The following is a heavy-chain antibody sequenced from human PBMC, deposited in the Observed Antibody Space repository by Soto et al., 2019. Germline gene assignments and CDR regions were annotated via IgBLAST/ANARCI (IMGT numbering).Heavy chain of an antibody. CDR3: ARGYYESSDYFVGSPIFDY. CDR1: GYSISSGYY. V-gene: IGHV4-38-2*01. D-gene: IGHD3-22*01. CDR2: IYHGGST. Sequence: NPSETLSLTCAVSGYSISSGYYWGWLRQPPGKGLEWIGSIYHGGSTYYNPSLNSRVTLSIDMTNNHVSLILNSVTAADTAVYYCARGYYESSDYFVGSPIFDYWGQGSLVTV. J-gene: IGHJ4*02.